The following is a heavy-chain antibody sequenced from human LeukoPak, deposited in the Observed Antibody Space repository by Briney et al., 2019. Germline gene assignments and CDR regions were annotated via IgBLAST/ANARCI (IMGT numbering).Heavy chain of an antibody. Sequence: SETLSLTCAVYGGSFSGYYWSWIRQPPGKGLEWIGEINHSGSTNYNPSLKSRVTISVDTSKNQFSLKLSSVTAADTAVYYCARKGTPNPNGEKYCSGGSCYPKTHNWFDPWGQGTLVTVSS. V-gene: IGHV4-34*01. CDR3: ARKGTPNPNGEKYCSGGSCYPKTHNWFDP. D-gene: IGHD2-15*01. CDR1: GGSFSGYY. J-gene: IGHJ5*02. CDR2: INHSGST.